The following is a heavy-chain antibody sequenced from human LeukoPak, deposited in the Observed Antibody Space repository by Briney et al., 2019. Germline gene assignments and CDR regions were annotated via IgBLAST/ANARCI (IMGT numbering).Heavy chain of an antibody. CDR3: AKDGDGGSYYVLFDY. CDR2: ISGSGGNT. CDR1: GFTFSSYA. V-gene: IGHV3-23*01. Sequence: GGSLRLSCAASGFTFSSYAMSWVRQAPGKGLEWVSVISGSGGNTYYADSVKGRFTISRDNSKNTLFLQMNSLRAEDTAVYYCAKDGDGGSYYVLFDYWGRGALVTVSS. D-gene: IGHD1-26*01. J-gene: IGHJ4*02.